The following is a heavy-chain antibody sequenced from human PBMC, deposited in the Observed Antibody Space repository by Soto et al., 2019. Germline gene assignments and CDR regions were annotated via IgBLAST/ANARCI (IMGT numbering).Heavy chain of an antibody. V-gene: IGHV4-39*01. D-gene: IGHD5-12*01. Sequence: QLQLQESGPGLVKPSETLSLTCTVSGGSISSSSYYWGWIRQPPGKGLEWIGSIYYSGSTYYNPSLKSRVTISVATSKTQCSLKLSSVTAADTAVYYCARRGDISGYDFGYWGQGTLVTVSS. CDR1: GGSISSSSYY. CDR3: ARRGDISGYDFGY. J-gene: IGHJ4*02. CDR2: IYYSGST.